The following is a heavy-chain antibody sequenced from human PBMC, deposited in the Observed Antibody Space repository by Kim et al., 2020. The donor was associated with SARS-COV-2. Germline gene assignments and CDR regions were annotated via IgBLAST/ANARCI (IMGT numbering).Heavy chain of an antibody. V-gene: IGHV4-59*01. Sequence: SETLSLTCTVSGGPINNYYWSWIRQPLGKGLEWIGYMFYSGSTNYNPSLKSRVTMSVDTSKNQFSLNLTSVTPADTAVYYCARGGVATIWSYWGQGTLVT. CDR3: ARGGVATIWSY. J-gene: IGHJ4*02. CDR1: GGPINNYY. D-gene: IGHD5-12*01. CDR2: MFYSGST.